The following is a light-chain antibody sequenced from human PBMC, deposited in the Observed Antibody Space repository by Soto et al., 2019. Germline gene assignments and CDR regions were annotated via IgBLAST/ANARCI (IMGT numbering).Light chain of an antibody. CDR3: MQRIEFPRV. V-gene: IGKV2-40*01. Sequence: DIVMNQTPLSLPVTPGEPASISLRSSQSILDSDDGNTYLDWYLQKPGKSPQLLSYTLSHRAYGVPDRFSGSGSGTDFTLKISRVEAEDLGVYYCMQRIEFPRVFGQGTKLEIK. CDR1: QSILDSDDGNTY. J-gene: IGKJ2*01. CDR2: TLS.